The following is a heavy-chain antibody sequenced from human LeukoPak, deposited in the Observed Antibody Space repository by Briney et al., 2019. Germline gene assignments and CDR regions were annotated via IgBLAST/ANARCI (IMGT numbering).Heavy chain of an antibody. CDR3: VRERLGVIVEN. CDR2: VYGNGNT. CDR1: GFSVANDR. V-gene: IGHV3-53*01. Sequence: EGSLRLSCAASGFSVANDRMSWVRQPPGKGLEWVSTVYGNGNTAYTDSVKGRFTISRDNSKNTLLLQMNSLRAEDTAVYFCVRERLGVIVENWGQGVLVIVSS. J-gene: IGHJ4*02. D-gene: IGHD2-8*01.